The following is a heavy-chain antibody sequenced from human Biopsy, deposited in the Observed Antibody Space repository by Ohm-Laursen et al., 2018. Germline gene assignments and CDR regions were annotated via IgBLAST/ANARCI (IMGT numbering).Heavy chain of an antibody. CDR3: ATTTMDTSGWYGNYFDS. CDR2: ISYSGNT. D-gene: IGHD6-19*01. Sequence: SDTLSLTCTVSSGSISSYYWSRIRQPPGKGLEWIGYISYSGNTNYNPSLKSRVTMSVDTSKNQFSLKVYSVTAADTAIYYCATTTMDTSGWYGNYFDSWGQGALVTVSS. J-gene: IGHJ4*02. V-gene: IGHV4-59*08. CDR1: SGSISSYY.